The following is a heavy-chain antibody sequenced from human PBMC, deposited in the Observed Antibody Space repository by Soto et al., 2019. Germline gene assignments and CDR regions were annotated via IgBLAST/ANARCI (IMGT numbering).Heavy chain of an antibody. CDR1: GYTLTELS. CDR2: FDPEDGET. D-gene: IGHD3-22*01. Sequence: ASVKVSCKVSGYTLTELSMYWVRQAPGKGLEWMGGFDPEDGETIYAQKFQGRVTMTEDTSTDTAYMELSSLRSEDTAVYYCATTFYDSSGYSPFDYWGQGTLVTVS. CDR3: ATTFYDSSGYSPFDY. V-gene: IGHV1-24*01. J-gene: IGHJ4*02.